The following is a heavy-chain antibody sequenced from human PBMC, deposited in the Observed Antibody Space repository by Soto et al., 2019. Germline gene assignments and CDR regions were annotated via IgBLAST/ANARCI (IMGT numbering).Heavy chain of an antibody. D-gene: IGHD2-2*01. CDR3: ARAFVVVPAAPSFDY. J-gene: IGHJ4*02. CDR2: IYYNGST. CDR1: GGSISSGDYY. Sequence: QVQLQESGPGLVKPSQTLSLTCTVSGGSISSGDYYWSWIRQPPGKGLEWIGYIYYNGSTYYNPSLKSRVTISVDTSKNQFSLKLSSVTAADTAVYYCARAFVVVPAAPSFDYWGQGTLVTVSS. V-gene: IGHV4-30-4*01.